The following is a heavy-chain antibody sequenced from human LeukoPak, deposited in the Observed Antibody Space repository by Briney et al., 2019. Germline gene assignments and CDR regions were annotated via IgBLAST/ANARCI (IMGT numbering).Heavy chain of an antibody. D-gene: IGHD3-9*01. V-gene: IGHV3-23*01. Sequence: GGSLRLSCATSGFTFSTYVMSWVRQAPGKGLEWVSGISGSGDNTYYADSVKGCFTISRDNSKNTPYLQMNSLRAEDTAVYYCAKGSGYDTDFDYWGQGTLVTVSS. CDR2: ISGSGDNT. CDR1: GFTFSTYV. CDR3: AKGSGYDTDFDY. J-gene: IGHJ4*02.